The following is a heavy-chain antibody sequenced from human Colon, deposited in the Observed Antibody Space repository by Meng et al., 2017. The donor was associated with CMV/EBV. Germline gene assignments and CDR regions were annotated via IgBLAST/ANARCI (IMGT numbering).Heavy chain of an antibody. Sequence: ASVKVSCKASGYTFTNYGINWVRQAPGQGLEWMGWISAYNANTNYAQKLQGRVTMTTDTSTSTAYMELRSLRSDDTAVYYCARVEIVVVPAAIRLPDYWGQGTLVTVSS. D-gene: IGHD2-2*03. CDR2: ISAYNANT. CDR1: GYTFTNYG. J-gene: IGHJ4*02. V-gene: IGHV1-18*01. CDR3: ARVEIVVVPAAIRLPDY.